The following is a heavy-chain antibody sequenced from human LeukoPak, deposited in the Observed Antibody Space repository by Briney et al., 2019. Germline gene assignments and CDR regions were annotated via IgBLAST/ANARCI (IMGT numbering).Heavy chain of an antibody. V-gene: IGHV1-2*02. CDR2: INPNSGGT. CDR3: ARGAAIVLVPAAKDSWFDP. D-gene: IGHD2-2*01. J-gene: IGHJ5*02. Sequence: GASVKVSCKASGYTFTGYYMHWVRQAPGQGLEWMGWINPNSGGTDYAQKFQGRVTMTRDTSISTAYMELSGLTSDDTAVYYCARGAAIVLVPAAKDSWFDPWGQGTLVTVSS. CDR1: GYTFTGYY.